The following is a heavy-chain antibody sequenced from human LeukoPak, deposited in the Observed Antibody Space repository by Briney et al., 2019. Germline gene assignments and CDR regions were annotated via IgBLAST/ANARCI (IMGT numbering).Heavy chain of an antibody. CDR1: GYTFTSYD. V-gene: IGHV1-8*01. Sequence: ASVKVSCKTSGYTFTSYDINWVRQATGQELEWMGWVNPNSGNTGSAQKFQGRVTMTRNTSISTAYMELSSLKSEDTAVYYCARALGYCSAGTCSSFDPWGQGALVTVSS. CDR3: ARALGYCSAGTCSSFDP. D-gene: IGHD2-15*01. J-gene: IGHJ5*02. CDR2: VNPNSGNT.